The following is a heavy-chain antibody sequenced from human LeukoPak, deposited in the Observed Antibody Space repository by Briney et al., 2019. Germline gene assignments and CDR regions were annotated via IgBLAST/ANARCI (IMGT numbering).Heavy chain of an antibody. V-gene: IGHV3-30*04. CDR1: GFTFSSYA. D-gene: IGHD3-9*01. CDR3: AKDVNFDWLLPDY. J-gene: IGHJ4*02. Sequence: GGSLRLSCAASGFTFSSYAMHWVRQAPGKGLEWVAVISYDGSNKYYADSVKGRFTISRDNSKNTLYLQMNSLRAEDTAVYYCAKDVNFDWLLPDYWGQGTLVTVSS. CDR2: ISYDGSNK.